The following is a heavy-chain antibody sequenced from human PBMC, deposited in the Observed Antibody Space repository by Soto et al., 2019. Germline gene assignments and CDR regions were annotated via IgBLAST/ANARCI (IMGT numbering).Heavy chain of an antibody. CDR1: GFTFDDYA. D-gene: IGHD4-17*01. CDR2: ISWNSGSI. CDR3: AKARRTTVLRNYYYYMDV. Sequence: GGSLRLSCAASGFTFDDYAMHWVRQAPGKGLEWVSGISWNSGSIGYADSVKGRFTISRDNAKNSLYLQMNSLRAEDTALYYCAKARRTTVLRNYYYYMDVWGKGTTVTVSS. J-gene: IGHJ6*03. V-gene: IGHV3-9*01.